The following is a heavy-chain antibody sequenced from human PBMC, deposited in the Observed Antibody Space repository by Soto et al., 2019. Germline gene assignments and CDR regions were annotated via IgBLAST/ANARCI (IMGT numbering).Heavy chain of an antibody. CDR2: ISYDGSNK. J-gene: IGHJ1*01. CDR1: GFTFSSYG. Sequence: QVQLVESGGGVVQPGRSLRLSCAASGFTFSSYGMHWVRQAPGKGLEWVAVISYDGSNKYYADSVKGRFTISRDNSKNTRYMQMNSLRAEDTAVYYYAKGSFAEYFQHWGQGTLVTVSS. V-gene: IGHV3-30*18. CDR3: AKGSFAEYFQH.